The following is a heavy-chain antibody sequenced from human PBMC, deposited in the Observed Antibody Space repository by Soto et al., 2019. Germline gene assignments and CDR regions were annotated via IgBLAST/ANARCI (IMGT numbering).Heavy chain of an antibody. CDR3: AKDQRRITYVFDV. CDR1: GFTFNTYG. D-gene: IGHD3-16*01. Sequence: QVQLVESGGGVVQPGRSLRLSCAASGFTFNTYGMHWVRQAPGKGLEWVAVISYDGSNTYYADSVKGRFTISRDNSKNTLDLQMNSLRPEDTAVYYCAKDQRRITYVFDVWGQGTMVNVSS. J-gene: IGHJ3*01. V-gene: IGHV3-30*18. CDR2: ISYDGSNT.